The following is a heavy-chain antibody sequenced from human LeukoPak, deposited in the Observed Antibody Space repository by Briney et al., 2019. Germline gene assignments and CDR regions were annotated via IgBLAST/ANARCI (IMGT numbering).Heavy chain of an antibody. CDR2: IIPIFDTT. Sequence: GASVKVSCKASGGTFSSYAINWVRQAPGQGLEWMGGIIPIFDTTNYAQNFQGRVTITADKSTNTAYMELSSLRSEDTAVYYCATHSPEWRYSGYYNYYYIDVWGKGTTVTVSS. J-gene: IGHJ6*03. CDR3: ATHSPEWRYSGYYNYYYIDV. CDR1: GGTFSSYA. V-gene: IGHV1-69*06. D-gene: IGHD5-12*01.